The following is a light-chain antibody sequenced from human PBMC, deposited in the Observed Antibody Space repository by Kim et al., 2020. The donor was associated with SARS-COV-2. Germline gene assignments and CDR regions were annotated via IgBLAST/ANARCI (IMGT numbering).Light chain of an antibody. Sequence: GQSVTIYCTGTSSDVGGYNYVSWYQQHPGKAPKLMIYEVSKRPSGVPDRFSGSKSGNTASLTVSGLQAEDEADYYCSSYAGSNNPVFGGGTQLTVL. CDR1: SSDVGGYNY. CDR2: EVS. CDR3: SSYAGSNNPV. V-gene: IGLV2-8*01. J-gene: IGLJ3*02.